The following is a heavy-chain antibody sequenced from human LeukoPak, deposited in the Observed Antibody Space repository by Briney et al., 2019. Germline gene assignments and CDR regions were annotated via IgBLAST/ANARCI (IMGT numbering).Heavy chain of an antibody. D-gene: IGHD2-2*02. CDR1: GYTFNSYG. V-gene: IGHV1-18*01. Sequence: ASVKVSCKTSGYTFNSYGISWVRQAPGQGLAWMGWINPYNGNTNYAQNLQGRVTMTTDTSTSTAYMELRSLRSDDTAVYYCARRGLTNEDTYCNSTGCYIASGDWFDPWGQGTLVTVPS. CDR3: ARRGLTNEDTYCNSTGCYIASGDWFDP. CDR2: INPYNGNT. J-gene: IGHJ5*02.